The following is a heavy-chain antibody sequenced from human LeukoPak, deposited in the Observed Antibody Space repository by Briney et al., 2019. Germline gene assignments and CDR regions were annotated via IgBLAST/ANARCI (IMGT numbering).Heavy chain of an antibody. CDR2: ISGSGGST. CDR1: GFTFSSYA. CDR3: AKDREWELLAY. J-gene: IGHJ4*02. D-gene: IGHD1-26*01. V-gene: IGHV3-23*01. Sequence: PGGSLRLSCAASGFTFSSYAMSWVRQAPGKGLEWVSAISGSGGSTYYADSVKGRFTISRDNSKNTLYLQMNSLGAEDTVVYYCAKDREWELLAYWGQGTLVTVSS.